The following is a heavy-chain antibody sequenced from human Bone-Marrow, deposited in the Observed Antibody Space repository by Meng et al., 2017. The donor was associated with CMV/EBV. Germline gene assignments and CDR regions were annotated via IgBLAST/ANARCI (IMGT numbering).Heavy chain of an antibody. V-gene: IGHV4-61*01. Sequence: SETLSLTRTVSGGSVSSGSYYWSWIRQPPGKGLEWIGYIYYSGSTNYNPSLKSRVTISVATSKNQFSLKVSAVTAADTAVYYCARNQAPEDTVALWGQGTMVTVSS. CDR1: GGSVSSGSYY. J-gene: IGHJ3*01. D-gene: IGHD1-14*01. CDR3: ARNQAPEDTVAL. CDR2: IYYSGST.